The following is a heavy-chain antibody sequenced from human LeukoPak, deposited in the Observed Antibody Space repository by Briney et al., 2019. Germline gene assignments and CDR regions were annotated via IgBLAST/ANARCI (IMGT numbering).Heavy chain of an antibody. V-gene: IGHV3-74*01. Sequence: GGSLRLSCAASGFTFSSYWMHWVRQAPGEGLVWVSRIDPDDSGSTYADSVKGRFTISRDNAKNTLWLQMNSLRADDTAVYYCASEAVAGWYYFDYWGQGTLVTVSS. CDR3: ASEAVAGWYYFDY. CDR2: IDPDDSGS. D-gene: IGHD6-19*01. CDR1: GFTFSSYW. J-gene: IGHJ4*02.